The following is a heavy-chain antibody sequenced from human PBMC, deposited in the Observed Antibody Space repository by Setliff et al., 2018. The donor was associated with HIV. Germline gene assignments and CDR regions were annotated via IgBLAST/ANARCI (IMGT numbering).Heavy chain of an antibody. D-gene: IGHD3-16*01. CDR3: ARCGAGEWHLYMDV. Sequence: GPQVKVSCKASGGTFSSYAISWVRQAPGQGLEWMGGIIPIFGTANYAQKFQGRVTITTDESTSTVYMELSSLRSEDTAVYYCARCGAGEWHLYMDVWGKGTAVTVSS. CDR1: GGTFSSYA. V-gene: IGHV1-69*05. CDR2: IIPIFGTA. J-gene: IGHJ6*03.